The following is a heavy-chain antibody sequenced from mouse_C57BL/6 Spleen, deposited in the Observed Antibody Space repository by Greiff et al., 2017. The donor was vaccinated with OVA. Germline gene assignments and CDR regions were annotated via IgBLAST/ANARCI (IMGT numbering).Heavy chain of an antibody. V-gene: IGHV2-6-1*01. D-gene: IGHD2-5*01. CDR2: IWSDGST. CDR3: ARHDSNYEGGAMDY. Sequence: VKLVESGPGLVAPSQSLSITCTVSGFSLTSYGVHWVRQPPGKGLEWLVVIWSDGSTTYNSALKSRLSISKDNSKSQVFLKMNSLQTDDTAMYYCARHDSNYEGGAMDYWGQGTSVTVSS. J-gene: IGHJ4*01. CDR1: GFSLTSYG.